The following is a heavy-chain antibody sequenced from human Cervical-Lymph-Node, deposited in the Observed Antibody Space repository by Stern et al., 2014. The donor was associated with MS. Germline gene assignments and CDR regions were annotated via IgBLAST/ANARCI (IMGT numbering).Heavy chain of an antibody. CDR3: ARPGSGRFCSGGSCAIDY. D-gene: IGHD2-15*01. CDR1: GYTFSNHG. CDR2: ISAYNGDT. V-gene: IGHV1-18*01. Sequence: VHLVESGAEVKKPGASVKVSCKASGYTFSNHGISWVRQAPGQGLEWMGWISAYNGDTDYAQKFLGRVTMTADTSTSTAYMDLRTLRSDDTAVYYCARPGSGRFCSGGSCAIDYWGQGTLVTVSS. J-gene: IGHJ4*02.